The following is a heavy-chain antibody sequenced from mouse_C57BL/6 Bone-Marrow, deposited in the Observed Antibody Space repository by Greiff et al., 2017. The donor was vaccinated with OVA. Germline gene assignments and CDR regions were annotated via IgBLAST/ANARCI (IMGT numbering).Heavy chain of an antibody. CDR1: GYAFSSSW. Sequence: QVQLKESGPELVKPGASVKISCKASGYAFSSSWMNWVKQRPGKGLEWIGRIYPGDGDTNYNGKFKGKATLTADKSSSTAYMQLSSLTSEDSAVYFCAKSHYYGSSYDYFDYWGQGTTLTVSS. CDR2: IYPGDGDT. D-gene: IGHD1-1*01. J-gene: IGHJ2*01. CDR3: AKSHYYGSSYDYFDY. V-gene: IGHV1-82*01.